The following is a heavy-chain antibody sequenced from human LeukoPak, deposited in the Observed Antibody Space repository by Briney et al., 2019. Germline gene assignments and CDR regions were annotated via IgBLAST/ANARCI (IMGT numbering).Heavy chain of an antibody. D-gene: IGHD3-3*01. CDR2: INSDGSST. CDR1: GFTFSSYW. Sequence: PGGSLRLSCAASGFTFSSYWIHWVRQAPGKGLVWVSRINSDGSSTTYADSVKGRFTISRDNAKNTLYLQMNSLSAEDTAVYYCAREWLLSFSDYWGQGTLVTVSS. CDR3: AREWLLSFSDY. V-gene: IGHV3-74*01. J-gene: IGHJ4*02.